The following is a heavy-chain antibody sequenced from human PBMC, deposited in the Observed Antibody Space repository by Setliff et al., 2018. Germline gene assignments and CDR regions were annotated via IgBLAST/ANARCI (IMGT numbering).Heavy chain of an antibody. J-gene: IGHJ3*02. V-gene: IGHV4-39*01. CDR3: ARRPTGPGAPFDI. D-gene: IGHD3-10*01. CDR1: GGSISSSSYY. Sequence: SETLSLTCAVSGGSISSSSYYWGWIRQSPGEGLEWIANIHCNGNLYYNPSLKNRATISMDTSKIQFSLKLISVTAADTALYFCARRPTGPGAPFDIWGHGTMVTVSS. CDR2: IHCNGNL.